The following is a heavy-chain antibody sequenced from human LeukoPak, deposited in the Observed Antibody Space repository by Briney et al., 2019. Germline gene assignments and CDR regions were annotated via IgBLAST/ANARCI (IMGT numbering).Heavy chain of an antibody. J-gene: IGHJ2*01. CDR1: GGSISSYY. CDR3: ARVPNYYDSSRPLQYFDL. D-gene: IGHD3-22*01. CDR2: IYYSGST. Sequence: SETLSLTCTVSGGSISSYYWSWIRQPPGKGLEWIGSIYYSGSTYYNPSLKSRVTISVDTSKNQFSLKLSSVTAADTAVYYCARVPNYYDSSRPLQYFDLWGRGTLVTVSS. V-gene: IGHV4-59*12.